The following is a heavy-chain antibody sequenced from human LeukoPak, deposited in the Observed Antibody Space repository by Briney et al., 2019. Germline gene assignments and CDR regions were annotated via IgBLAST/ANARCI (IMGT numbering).Heavy chain of an antibody. CDR3: ARHQRWSSLDP. Sequence: PSETLSLTCTVPRGSLSSYYWSWIRQPPARGLEWIGNVYDSGSTNYNPSLKSRVTISVDTSKNQFSLLLTSVTAADTAVYYCARHQRWSSLDPWGQGILVTVSS. D-gene: IGHD2-15*01. J-gene: IGHJ5*02. CDR2: VYDSGST. CDR1: RGSLSSYY. V-gene: IGHV4-59*08.